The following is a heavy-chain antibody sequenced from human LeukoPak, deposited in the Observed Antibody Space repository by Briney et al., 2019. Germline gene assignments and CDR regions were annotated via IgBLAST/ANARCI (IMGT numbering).Heavy chain of an antibody. V-gene: IGHV1-46*01. CDR2: INLSAGST. D-gene: IGHD5-18*01. CDR3: AKEHYRGYSYGNFDY. CDR1: GYTFTSYA. J-gene: IGHJ4*02. Sequence: ASVKVSCKASGYTFTSYAMNWVRQAPGQGLAWMGIINLSAGSTSYAQRFQGRVTMTRDTSTSTVHMELSSLRAEDTAVYYCAKEHYRGYSYGNFDYWGQGALVTVSS.